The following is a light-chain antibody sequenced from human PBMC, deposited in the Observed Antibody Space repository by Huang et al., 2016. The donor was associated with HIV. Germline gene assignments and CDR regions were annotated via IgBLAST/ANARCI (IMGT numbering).Light chain of an antibody. Sequence: EIVMTQSPATLSVSPGERASLSCRASQSVSSDLAWYQQRPGQAPRLLIYGASTRTTGIPARFSGSGSGTEFTLTISSLQSEDFAVYNCQQYNKWHRTFGQGTKVEIK. CDR3: QQYNKWHRT. V-gene: IGKV3-15*01. CDR2: GAS. J-gene: IGKJ1*01. CDR1: QSVSSD.